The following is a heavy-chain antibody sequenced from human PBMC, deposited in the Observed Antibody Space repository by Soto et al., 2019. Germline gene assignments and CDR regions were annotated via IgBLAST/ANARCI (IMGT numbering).Heavy chain of an antibody. V-gene: IGHV3-23*01. D-gene: IGHD4-4*01. CDR3: ARGASDYINSVDH. CDR2: IGGSGGNR. Sequence: EVQLLESGGGLVLPGGSLRLSCAASGFTFNAYAMTWVRQAPGKGLEWVSAIGGSGGNRYYAASVKGRFTISRDNSKDALDLQMNSLRVEDTAVYYCARGASDYINSVDHWGQGILVTVSS. CDR1: GFTFNAYA. J-gene: IGHJ4*02.